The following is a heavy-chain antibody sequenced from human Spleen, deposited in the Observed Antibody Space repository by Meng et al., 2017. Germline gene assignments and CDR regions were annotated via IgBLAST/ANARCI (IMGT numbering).Heavy chain of an antibody. V-gene: IGHV4-30-4*01. CDR2: IHFSGST. CDR3: ARVNSDCGGVMCYKGWFDP. Sequence: QLQLRESGSGLVKPSQTLSLTCTVFGGSISGGDYYWSWIRQPPGKGLEWIGYIHFSGSTYYNPSLNSRITISVDMSRNQFSLRLTSVTSADMAVYYCARVNSDCGGVMCYKGWFDPWGQGTLVTVSS. D-gene: IGHD2-21*01. CDR1: GGSISGGDYY. J-gene: IGHJ5*02.